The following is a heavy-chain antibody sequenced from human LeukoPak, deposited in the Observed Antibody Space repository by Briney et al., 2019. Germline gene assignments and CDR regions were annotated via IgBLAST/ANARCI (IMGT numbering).Heavy chain of an antibody. Sequence: GASVKVSCKASGYTFTGYYMHWVRQAPGQGLEWMGWFNPNSGDTNYAQKFQGRVTMTRDTSISTAYMELGRLTSDDTAVYYCARAPYCIGGSCRFDYWGQGTLVTVSS. CDR3: ARAPYCIGGSCRFDY. D-gene: IGHD2-15*01. CDR1: GYTFTGYY. V-gene: IGHV1-2*02. CDR2: FNPNSGDT. J-gene: IGHJ4*02.